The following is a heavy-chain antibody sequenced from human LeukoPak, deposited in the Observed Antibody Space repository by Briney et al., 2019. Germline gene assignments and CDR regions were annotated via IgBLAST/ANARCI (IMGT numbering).Heavy chain of an antibody. V-gene: IGHV4-59*01. CDR3: ARDRGVGAIDY. Sequence: SETLSLTCTVSDDSISDYYRGWIRQPPGKGLEWIGYFHNSGTSTYNPSLKSRVTISADTSKNQFSLKLSSVTAADTAVYYCARDRGVGAIDYWGQGTLVTVSS. CDR1: DDSISDYY. CDR2: FHNSGTS. J-gene: IGHJ4*02. D-gene: IGHD1-26*01.